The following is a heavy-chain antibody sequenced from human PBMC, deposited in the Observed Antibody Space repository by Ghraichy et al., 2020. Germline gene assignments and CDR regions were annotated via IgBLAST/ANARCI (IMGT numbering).Heavy chain of an antibody. CDR3: ASSLYCSSTSCYSHDAFDI. J-gene: IGHJ3*02. CDR2: IYSGGST. CDR1: GFTVSSNY. Sequence: GESLNISCAASGFTVSSNYMSWVRQAPGKGLEWVSVIYSGGSTYYADSVKGRFTISRDNSKNTLYLQMNSLRAEDTAVYYCASSLYCSSTSCYSHDAFDIWGQGTMVTVSS. D-gene: IGHD2-2*01. V-gene: IGHV3-53*01.